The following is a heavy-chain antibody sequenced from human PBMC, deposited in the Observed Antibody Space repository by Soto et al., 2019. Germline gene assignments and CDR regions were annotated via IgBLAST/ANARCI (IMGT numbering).Heavy chain of an antibody. V-gene: IGHV1-8*01. D-gene: IGHD3-22*01. CDR2: MIVGSGNT. CDR1: GYTFTSYD. CDR3: AADPYDSSGYYFDY. Sequence: ASVKVSCKASGYTFTSYDINWVRQATGQGLEWMGWMIVGSGNTDCAQKFQDRVTITRNMSISTAYMELSGLRSEDTAVYYCAADPYDSSGYYFDYWGQGTLVTVS. J-gene: IGHJ4*02.